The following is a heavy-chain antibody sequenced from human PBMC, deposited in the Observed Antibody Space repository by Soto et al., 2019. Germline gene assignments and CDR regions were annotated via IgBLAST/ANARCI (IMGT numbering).Heavy chain of an antibody. CDR2: ISYDGSNK. D-gene: IGHD6-19*01. Sequence: AGGSLRLSCAASGFTFSSYGMHWVRQAPGKGLEWVAVISYDGSNKYYADSVKGQFTISRDNSKNTLYLQMNSLRAEDTAVYYCAKARIAVAVTYYYYGMDVWGQGTTVTVSS. CDR1: GFTFSSYG. CDR3: AKARIAVAVTYYYYGMDV. V-gene: IGHV3-30*18. J-gene: IGHJ6*02.